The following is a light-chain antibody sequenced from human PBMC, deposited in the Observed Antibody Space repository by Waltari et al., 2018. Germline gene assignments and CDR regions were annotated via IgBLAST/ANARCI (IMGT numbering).Light chain of an antibody. CDR2: DVS. Sequence: QSVLTQPASVSGSLGQSITISCTGASSDVGGYNYVSWYQQHPGKAPKLMSYDVSNRPSGVSNRFPGSKSGDTGSLTISGLQAEDEADYSCSSYTSSSDVVFGGGTKLTVL. CDR1: SSDVGGYNY. CDR3: SSYTSSSDVV. J-gene: IGLJ2*01. V-gene: IGLV2-14*01.